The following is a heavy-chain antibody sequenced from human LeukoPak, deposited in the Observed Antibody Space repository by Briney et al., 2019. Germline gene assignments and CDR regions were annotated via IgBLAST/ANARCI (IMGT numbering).Heavy chain of an antibody. D-gene: IGHD6-13*01. CDR1: GGSISSSSYY. CDR2: IYYSGST. J-gene: IGHJ2*01. V-gene: IGHV4-39*07. CDR3: AREISSSQRTVYWYFDL. Sequence: SETLSLTCTVSGGSISSSSYYWGWIRQPPGKGLEWIESIYYSGSTYYNPSLKSRVTISVDTSKNQFSLKLSSVTAADTAVYCCAREISSSQRTVYWYFDLWGRGTLVTVSS.